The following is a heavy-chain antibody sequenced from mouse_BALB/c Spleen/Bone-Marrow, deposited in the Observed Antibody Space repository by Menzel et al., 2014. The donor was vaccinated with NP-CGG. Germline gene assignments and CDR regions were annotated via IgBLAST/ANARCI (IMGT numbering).Heavy chain of an antibody. CDR1: GYTFTSYY. CDR2: INPSNGGT. V-gene: IGHV1S81*02. J-gene: IGHJ2*01. D-gene: IGHD2-1*01. Sequence: VHCQKYGAELVKPGASVKLSCKASGYTFTSYYMYWVKQRPGQGLEWIGEINPSNGGTNFNEKFKSKATLTVDKSSSTAYMQLSSLTSEDAAVYYCTRYGNYYFDYWRKGTTRTVTS. CDR3: TRYGNYYFDY.